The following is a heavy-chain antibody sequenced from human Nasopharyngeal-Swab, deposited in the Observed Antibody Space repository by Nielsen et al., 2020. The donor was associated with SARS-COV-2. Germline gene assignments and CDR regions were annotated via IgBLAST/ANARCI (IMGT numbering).Heavy chain of an antibody. CDR3: ARDRGLERPYNWFDP. V-gene: IGHV3-7*01. CDR2: IKQDGSEK. J-gene: IGHJ5*02. CDR1: GFTFSSYS. Sequence: GESLKISCAASGFTFSSYSMNWVRQAPGKGLEWVANIKQDGSEKYYVDSVKGRFTISRDNAKNSLYLQMNSLRVEDTAVYYCARDRGLERPYNWFDPWGQGTLVTVSS. D-gene: IGHD1-1*01.